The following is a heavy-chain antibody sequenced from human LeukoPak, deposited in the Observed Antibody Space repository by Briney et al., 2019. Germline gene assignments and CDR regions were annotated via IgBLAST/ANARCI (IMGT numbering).Heavy chain of an antibody. D-gene: IGHD6-13*01. CDR1: AGSISSSSYS. CDR2: IYYSGST. Sequence: PSETLSLTCTVSAGSISSSSYSWGWIRQPPGKGLEWIGSIYYSGSTYYNPSLKSRVTISVDTSKNQFSLKLSSVTAADTAVYYCARDGGGSSHWFDPWGQGTLVTVSS. CDR3: ARDGGGSSHWFDP. V-gene: IGHV4-39*02. J-gene: IGHJ5*02.